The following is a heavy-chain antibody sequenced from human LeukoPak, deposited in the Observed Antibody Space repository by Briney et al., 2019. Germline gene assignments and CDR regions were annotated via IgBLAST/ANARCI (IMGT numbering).Heavy chain of an antibody. Sequence: SETLSPTCAVYGGSFSGYYWSWIRQPPGKGLEWIGEINHSGSTNYNPSLKSRVTISVDTSKNQFPLKLSSVTAADTAVYYCARHRSKGITMVRGRNYFDYWGQGTLVTVSS. CDR3: ARHRSKGITMVRGRNYFDY. V-gene: IGHV4-34*01. CDR2: INHSGST. J-gene: IGHJ4*02. CDR1: GGSFSGYY. D-gene: IGHD3-10*01.